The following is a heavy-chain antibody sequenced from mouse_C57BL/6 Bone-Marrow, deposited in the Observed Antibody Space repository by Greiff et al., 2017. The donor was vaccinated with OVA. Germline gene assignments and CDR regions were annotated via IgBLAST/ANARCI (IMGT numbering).Heavy chain of an antibody. V-gene: IGHV5-12*01. CDR1: GFTFSDYY. CDR2: ISNGGGST. CDR3: ARQGRIYDGSEYFDY. Sequence: EVMLAESGGGLVQPGGSLKLSCAASGFTFSDYYMYWVRQTPEKRLEWVAYISNGGGSTYYPDTVKGRFTITRDNARNTQYMQMSRLKSEDTAMYYCARQGRIYDGSEYFDYWGQGTTLTVSS. J-gene: IGHJ2*01. D-gene: IGHD2-1*01.